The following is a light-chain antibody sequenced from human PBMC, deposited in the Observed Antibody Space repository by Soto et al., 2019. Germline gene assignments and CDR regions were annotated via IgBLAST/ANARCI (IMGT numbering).Light chain of an antibody. CDR1: SSDIGAYNY. Sequence: QSALTQPASVSGSPGQSITISCTGTSSDIGAYNYVSWYQPHPGKAPKLLISEVSHRPSGVSNRFSGSKSGNTASLTISGLLAEDEADYYCSSYTTSRSYVFGTATKLTVL. V-gene: IGLV2-14*01. CDR2: EVS. J-gene: IGLJ1*01. CDR3: SSYTTSRSYV.